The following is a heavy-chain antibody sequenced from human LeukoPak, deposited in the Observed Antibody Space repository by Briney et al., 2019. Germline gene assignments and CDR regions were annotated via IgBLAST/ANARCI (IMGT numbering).Heavy chain of an antibody. V-gene: IGHV4-30-4*08. CDR3: VRTEVSSGSEDY. CDR1: GGSIISSAYY. Sequence: SQTLSLTCTVSGGSIISSAYYWSWIRQPPGKGLEWIGYIYYSASTYYNPSLKSRVTISLDTSKNQFSLKLSSVTAADTAVYYCVRTEVSSGSEDYWGQGTLVTVSS. CDR2: IYYSAST. J-gene: IGHJ4*02. D-gene: IGHD6-19*01.